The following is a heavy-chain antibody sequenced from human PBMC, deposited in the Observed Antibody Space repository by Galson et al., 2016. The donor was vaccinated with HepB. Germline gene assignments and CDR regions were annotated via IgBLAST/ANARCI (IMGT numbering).Heavy chain of an antibody. J-gene: IGHJ4*02. D-gene: IGHD1-1*01. V-gene: IGHV3-23*01. Sequence: ASGFTFSTYTMSWVRQAPGTGLEWVSGIDGRGGSTYYANSVKGRFTVSRDNSKNTLYLQMNSLKAEDTATYYCAKDRYWNRDFDSWGQGTLVTVSS. CDR2: IDGRGGST. CDR1: GFTFSTYT. CDR3: AKDRYWNRDFDS.